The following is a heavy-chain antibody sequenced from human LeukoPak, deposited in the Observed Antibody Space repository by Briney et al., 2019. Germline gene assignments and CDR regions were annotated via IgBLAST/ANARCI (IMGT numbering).Heavy chain of an antibody. CDR3: ARVRGYSYDSSDFDY. CDR1: GDSISYYY. V-gene: IGHV4-59*01. J-gene: IGHJ4*02. CDR2: IYYSGNI. D-gene: IGHD5-18*01. Sequence: PSETLSLTCTVSGDSISYYYWSWIRQPPGKGLEWIGKIYYSGNINYNPSLKSRVTISVDTSKNQFSLKLSSVTAADTAVYYCARVRGYSYDSSDFDYWGQGTLVTVSS.